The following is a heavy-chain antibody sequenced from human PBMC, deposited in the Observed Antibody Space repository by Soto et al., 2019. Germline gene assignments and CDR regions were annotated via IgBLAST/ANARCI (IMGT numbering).Heavy chain of an antibody. J-gene: IGHJ4*02. CDR3: ARVSYGNFDY. CDR1: GFTFSSYS. CDR2: ISSSSSTI. Sequence: EVQLVESGGGLVQPGGSLRLSCAASGFTFSSYSMNWVRQAPGKGLEWVSYISSSSSTIYYADSVKGRFTISRDNAKNSLYLQMNSLRAEDTAVYYCARVSYGNFDYWGQGTLVTVSS. V-gene: IGHV3-48*01. D-gene: IGHD1-26*01.